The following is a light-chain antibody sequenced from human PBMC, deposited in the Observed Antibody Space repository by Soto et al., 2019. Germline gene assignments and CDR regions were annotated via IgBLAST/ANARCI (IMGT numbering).Light chain of an antibody. CDR1: QSISSPY. CDR2: GAS. Sequence: EIVLTQSPGTLSLSPGERATLSCRASQSISSPYLAWYQQKPGQAPRLLIDGASGRATGVPDRFSGSGSGTDFTLTISRLEPEDFAVYYCQQYDSWTFGKGTKVDIK. J-gene: IGKJ1*01. V-gene: IGKV3-20*01. CDR3: QQYDSWT.